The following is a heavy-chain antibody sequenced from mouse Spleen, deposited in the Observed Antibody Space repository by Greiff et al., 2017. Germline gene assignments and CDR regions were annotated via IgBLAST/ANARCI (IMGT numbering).Heavy chain of an antibody. J-gene: IGHJ2*01. CDR1: GYTFTDYE. CDR2: IDPETGGT. CDR3: TRETTEYYFDY. V-gene: IGHV1-15*01. D-gene: IGHD1-1*01. Sequence: QVQLQQSGAELVRPGASVTLSCKASGYTFTDYEMHWVKQTPVHGLEWIGAIDPETGGTAYNQKFKGKAILTADKSSSTAYMELRSLTSEDSAVYYCTRETTEYYFDYWGQGTTLTVSS.